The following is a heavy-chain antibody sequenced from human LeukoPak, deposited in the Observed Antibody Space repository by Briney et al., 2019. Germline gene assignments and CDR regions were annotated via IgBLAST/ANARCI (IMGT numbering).Heavy chain of an antibody. D-gene: IGHD3-10*01. CDR3: ARRAKFGEFSDVFDI. V-gene: IGHV4-34*01. J-gene: IGHJ3*02. Sequence: SETLSLTCAVYGGSFSGYYWSWIRQPPGKGLEWIGEINHSGSTNYNPSLKSRVTISVDTSKNQFSLKLTSVTAADTATYYCARRAKFGEFSDVFDIWGQGTMVTVSS. CDR1: GGSFSGYY. CDR2: INHSGST.